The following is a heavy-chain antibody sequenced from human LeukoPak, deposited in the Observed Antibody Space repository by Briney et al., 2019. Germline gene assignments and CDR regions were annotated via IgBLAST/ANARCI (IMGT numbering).Heavy chain of an antibody. CDR3: ASGRQLGY. CDR1: GFTFSNYW. V-gene: IGHV3-7*01. Sequence: GGSLRLSCAASGFTFSNYWMSWVRQAPGKGLEWVANIKEDGSEKYYVDSVKGRFTISRDNARNSLYLQMNSLKAEDTAVYYCASGRQLGYWGQGTLVTVSS. J-gene: IGHJ4*02. CDR2: IKEDGSEK. D-gene: IGHD6-13*01.